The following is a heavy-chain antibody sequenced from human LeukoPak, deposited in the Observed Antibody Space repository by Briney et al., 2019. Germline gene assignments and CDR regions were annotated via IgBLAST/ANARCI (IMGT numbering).Heavy chain of an antibody. D-gene: IGHD3-10*01. CDR2: IYPSGST. CDR1: GGSICSYY. CDR3: ARDYYGSGSFPFDY. V-gene: IGHV4-4*07. Sequence: SETLSLTCTVSGGSICSYYWSCIRQPAGQGLEWIGRIYPSGSTNYNPSLKSRVTMSVDTSKNQFCLKLSSVTAADTAVYYCARDYYGSGSFPFDYWGQGTLVTVSS. J-gene: IGHJ4*02.